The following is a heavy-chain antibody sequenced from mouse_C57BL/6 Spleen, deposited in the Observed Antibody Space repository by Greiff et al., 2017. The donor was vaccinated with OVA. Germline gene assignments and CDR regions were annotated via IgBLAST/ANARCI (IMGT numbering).Heavy chain of an antibody. CDR3: AFYWADGAMDY. CDR2: IYPGDGDT. Sequence: VKLVESGPELVKPGASVKLSCKASGYAFSSSWMNWVKQRPGKGLEWIGRIYPGDGDTNYNGKFKGKGTLTADKSYSTTYMQLSSLTFEASAVDSCAFYWADGAMDYWGQGTSVTVSS. V-gene: IGHV1-82*01. D-gene: IGHD2-1*01. J-gene: IGHJ4*01. CDR1: GYAFSSSW.